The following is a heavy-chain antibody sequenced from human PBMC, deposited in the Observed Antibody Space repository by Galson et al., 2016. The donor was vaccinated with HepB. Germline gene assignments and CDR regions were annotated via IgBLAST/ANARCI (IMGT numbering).Heavy chain of an antibody. J-gene: IGHJ4*02. CDR3: AREKTATIDY. Sequence: SLRLSCAASGFTFRSYAMSWVRQTPGKGLEWISGISGSGGTTYYADSVKGRFTISRDRSKNTLFLQMNSLRDEDTAVYYCAREKTATIDYWGQGTLVTVSS. CDR1: GFTFRSYA. D-gene: IGHD5-18*01. V-gene: IGHV3-23*01. CDR2: ISGSGGTT.